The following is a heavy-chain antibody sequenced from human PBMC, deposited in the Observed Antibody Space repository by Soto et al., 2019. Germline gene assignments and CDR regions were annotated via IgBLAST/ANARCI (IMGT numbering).Heavy chain of an antibody. CDR1: GYTFTSYD. D-gene: IGHD4-4*01. J-gene: IGHJ4*02. CDR3: ARDPSHTVAIDY. V-gene: IGHV1-8*01. CDR2: MSPNSGNT. Sequence: ASVKVSCKASGYTFTSYDINWVRQATGQGLEWMGWMSPNSGNTGYAQKFQGRVTITRNTSMSTAYMELSSLRSEDTAVYYCARDPSHTVAIDYWGQGTLVTVSS.